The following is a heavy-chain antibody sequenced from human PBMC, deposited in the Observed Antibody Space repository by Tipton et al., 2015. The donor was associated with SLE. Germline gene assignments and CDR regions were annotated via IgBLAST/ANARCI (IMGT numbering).Heavy chain of an antibody. V-gene: IGHV4-59*07. Sequence: TLSLTCTVSGGSISSYYWSWIRQPAGKGLEWIGSIYYSGSTYYSPSLRSRVTISVDTSKNQFSLKLTSVTAADTAVYYCARGSNYAFDIWGQGTMVTVSS. CDR1: GGSISSYY. CDR3: ARGSNYAFDI. D-gene: IGHD6-13*01. J-gene: IGHJ3*02. CDR2: IYYSGST.